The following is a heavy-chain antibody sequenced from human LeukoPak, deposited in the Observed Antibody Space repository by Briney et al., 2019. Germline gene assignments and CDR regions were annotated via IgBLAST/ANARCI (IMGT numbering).Heavy chain of an antibody. J-gene: IGHJ5*02. D-gene: IGHD6-13*01. CDR3: ARVLAAEGGRWFDP. Sequence: GRSLRLSCAASGFTFSSYGMHWVRQAPGKGLEWVAVISYDGSNKYYADSVKGRFTISRDNSKNTLYLQMNSLRAEDTAVYYCARVLAAEGGRWFDPWGQGTLVTVSS. V-gene: IGHV3-30*03. CDR2: ISYDGSNK. CDR1: GFTFSSYG.